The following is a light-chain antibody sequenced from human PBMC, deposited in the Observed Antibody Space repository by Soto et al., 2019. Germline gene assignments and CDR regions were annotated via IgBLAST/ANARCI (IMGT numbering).Light chain of an antibody. J-gene: IGKJ1*01. CDR2: GAS. Sequence: ETVLTQSPGTLSLSPGERATLSCRASQSIRSNYLAWYRQTPGQAPRLLIYGASYRATGIPDRFSGSGSGTDFTLIISRLEPEDFALYYCQQYGSSPWTFGQGTKVEIK. V-gene: IGKV3-20*01. CDR3: QQYGSSPWT. CDR1: QSIRSNY.